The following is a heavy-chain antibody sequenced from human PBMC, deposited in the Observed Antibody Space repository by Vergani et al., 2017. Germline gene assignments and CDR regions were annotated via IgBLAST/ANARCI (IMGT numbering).Heavy chain of an antibody. V-gene: IGHV3-11*05. Sequence: QVQLVESGGGLVQPGGSLRLSCAASGFTFSDYYMSWIRQAPGKGLEWVSYISSSSSYTNYADSVKGRFTISRDNAKNSLYLQMNSLRAEDTAVYYCARGAGELLTVDYWGQGTLVTVSS. CDR2: ISSSSSYT. D-gene: IGHD3-10*01. CDR3: ARGAGELLTVDY. CDR1: GFTFSDYY. J-gene: IGHJ4*02.